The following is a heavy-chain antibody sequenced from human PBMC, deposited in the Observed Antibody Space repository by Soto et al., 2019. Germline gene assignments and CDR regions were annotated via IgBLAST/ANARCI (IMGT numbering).Heavy chain of an antibody. D-gene: IGHD1-26*01. V-gene: IGHV3-23*01. CDR1: GFTFSSYA. Sequence: EVQLLESGGGLVQPGGSLRLSCAASGFTFSSYAMRWVRQAPGKGLEWVSAISGSGDSTYYADSVKGRFTTSRDNSKNTLYLQMNRPRAEDTAVKYRARPGSGSHHDYWGQGTLVTVSS. J-gene: IGHJ4*02. CDR3: ARPGSGSHHDY. CDR2: ISGSGDST.